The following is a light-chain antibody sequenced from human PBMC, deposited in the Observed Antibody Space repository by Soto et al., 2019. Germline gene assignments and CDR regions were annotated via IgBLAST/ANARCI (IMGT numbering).Light chain of an antibody. J-gene: IGKJ1*01. CDR2: AAS. CDR1: QSISGW. CDR3: QQSYSSPRT. Sequence: DIQMSQSPSTLSASAGDTVTITCRATQSISGWLAWYQQKPGKAPNLLIYAASTLQSGVPSRFSGSGSGTDFTLTISSLQPEDFATYYCQQSYSSPRTFGQVTKVDIK. V-gene: IGKV1-39*01.